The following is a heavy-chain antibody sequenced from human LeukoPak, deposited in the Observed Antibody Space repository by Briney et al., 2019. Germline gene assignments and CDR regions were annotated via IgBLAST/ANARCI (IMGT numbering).Heavy chain of an antibody. CDR3: ATVWYSSSWLRPPNSKRWFDP. J-gene: IGHJ5*02. CDR2: FDPEDGET. D-gene: IGHD6-13*01. V-gene: IGHV1-24*01. Sequence: ASVKVSCKVSGYTLTELSMHWVRQATGKGLEWMGGFDPEDGETIYAQKFQGRVTMTEDTSTDTAYMELSSLRSEDTAVYYCATVWYSSSWLRPPNSKRWFDPWGQGTLVTVSS. CDR1: GYTLTELS.